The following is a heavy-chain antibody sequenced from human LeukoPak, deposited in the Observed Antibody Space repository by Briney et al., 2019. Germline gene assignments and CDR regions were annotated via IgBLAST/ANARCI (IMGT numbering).Heavy chain of an antibody. D-gene: IGHD1-26*01. CDR2: INHSGST. J-gene: IGHJ4*02. Sequence: SETLSLTCAVYGVSFSGYYWSWIRQPPGKGLEWIGEINHSGSTKYNPSLKSRVTISVDTSKNQFSLKLSSVTAADTAVYYCARSPIVVGARHYFDYWGQGTLVTVSS. CDR1: GVSFSGYY. V-gene: IGHV4-34*01. CDR3: ARSPIVVGARHYFDY.